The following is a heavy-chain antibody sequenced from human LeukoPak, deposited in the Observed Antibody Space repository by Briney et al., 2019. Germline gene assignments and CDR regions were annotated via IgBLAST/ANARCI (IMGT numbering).Heavy chain of an antibody. CDR1: GYSFRSYW. CDR3: ARALGYCSRTSCSFYL. V-gene: IGHV5-51*04. Sequence: GESLKISCKASGYSFRSYWNGWVRQMPGKGLEWMGSIYTGNADNRYSPSFQGQVTIAADKPITTAYLQWSSLKASDTAMYYCARALGYCSRTSCSFYLWGQGTLVTVSS. J-gene: IGHJ4*02. D-gene: IGHD2-2*01. CDR2: IYTGNADN.